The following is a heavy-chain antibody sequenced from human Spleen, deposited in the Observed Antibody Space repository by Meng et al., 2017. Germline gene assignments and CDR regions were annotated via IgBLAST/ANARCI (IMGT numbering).Heavy chain of an antibody. J-gene: IGHJ3*02. CDR2: INWNGDST. CDR3: AKGAYYYDSSGSNDAFDI. V-gene: IGHV3-20*04. Sequence: GESLKISCAASGFRFQDYGLSWVRQAPGKGLEWVSGINWNGDSTGYADSLKGRFTISRDNAKNSLYLQMNSLRAEDTALYYCAKGAYYYDSSGSNDAFDIWGQGTLVTVSS. D-gene: IGHD3-22*01. CDR1: GFRFQDYG.